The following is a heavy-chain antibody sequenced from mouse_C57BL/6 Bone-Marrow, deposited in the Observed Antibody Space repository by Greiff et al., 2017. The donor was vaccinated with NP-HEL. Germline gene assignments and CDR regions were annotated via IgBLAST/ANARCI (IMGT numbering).Heavy chain of an antibody. CDR1: GYTFTSYG. D-gene: IGHD1-1*01. V-gene: IGHV1-81*01. Sequence: VKVVESGAELARPGASVKLSCKASGYTFTSYGISWVKQRTGQGLEWIGEIYPRSGNTYYNEKFKGKATLTADKSSSTAYMELRSLTSEDSAVYFCARGLLLPYFDYWSQGTTLTVSS. J-gene: IGHJ2*01. CDR3: ARGLLLPYFDY. CDR2: IYPRSGNT.